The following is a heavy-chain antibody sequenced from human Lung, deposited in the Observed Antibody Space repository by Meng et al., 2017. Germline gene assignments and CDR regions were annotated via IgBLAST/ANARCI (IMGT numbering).Heavy chain of an antibody. V-gene: IGHV1-2*06. CDR2: INPKSGDT. Sequence: HVQLVQSGAEVKQPGASVKVSCKASGFTFTTYGSSWVRQAPGQGLEWMGRINPKSGDTHYAQKFQARVTMTGDTSISTAYMELSGLRSDDTAMYYCARDEDISAAGKLFGDYWGQGTLVTVSS. CDR1: GFTFTTYG. J-gene: IGHJ4*02. CDR3: ARDEDISAAGKLFGDY. D-gene: IGHD6-25*01.